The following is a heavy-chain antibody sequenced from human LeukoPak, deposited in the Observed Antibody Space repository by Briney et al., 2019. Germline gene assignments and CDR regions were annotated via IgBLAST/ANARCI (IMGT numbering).Heavy chain of an antibody. CDR1: GFTFSSYW. CDR3: ARDDGGFGVVTIYYFDY. V-gene: IGHV3-7*05. Sequence: SGGSLRLSCAASGFTFSSYWMSWVRQAPGKGLEWVANIKQDGSEKYYVDSVKGRFTISRDNAKNSLYLQMNSLRAEDTAVYYCARDDGGFGVVTIYYFDYWGQGTLVTVSS. J-gene: IGHJ4*02. CDR2: IKQDGSEK. D-gene: IGHD3-3*01.